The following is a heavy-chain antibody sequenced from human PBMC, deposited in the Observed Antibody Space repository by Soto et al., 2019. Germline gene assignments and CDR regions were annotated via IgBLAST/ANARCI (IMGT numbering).Heavy chain of an antibody. Sequence: ASGKVSCKASGYTFSELDINWLRQAAGQGPEWMGWMNAKSGDTFSAQRLQGKFNMTWDTSLSTEYMEVGSLTSDDAAIYYCARGNPFNSDCFDVCGQGAKVTVSS. D-gene: IGHD2-21*02. CDR2: MNAKSGDT. J-gene: IGHJ6*02. V-gene: IGHV1-8*01. CDR1: GYTFSELD. CDR3: ARGNPFNSDCFDV.